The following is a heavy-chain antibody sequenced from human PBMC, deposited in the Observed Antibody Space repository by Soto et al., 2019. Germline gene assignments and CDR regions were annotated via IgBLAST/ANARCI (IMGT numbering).Heavy chain of an antibody. CDR2: ISSSSSYI. Sequence: PGGSLRLSCAASGFTFSSYSMNWVRQAPGKGLEWVSSISSSSSYIYYADSVKGRFTISRDNAKNSLYLQMNSLRAEDTAVYYCARDGGYDSSGYTFDYWGQGTLVTVSS. V-gene: IGHV3-21*01. J-gene: IGHJ4*02. CDR1: GFTFSSYS. D-gene: IGHD3-22*01. CDR3: ARDGGYDSSGYTFDY.